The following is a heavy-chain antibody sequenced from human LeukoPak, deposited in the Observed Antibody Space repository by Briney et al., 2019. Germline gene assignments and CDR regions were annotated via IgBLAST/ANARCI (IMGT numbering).Heavy chain of an antibody. CDR3: ARDGLRYCDWWRRESAHYYYYGMDV. CDR1: GFTFSSYW. V-gene: IGHV3-7*01. Sequence: GGSLRLSCAASGFTFSSYWMSWVRQAPGKGLEWVANIKQDGSEKYYVDSVKGRFTIYRDNAKSSLYLQMNSLRAEDTAVYYCARDGLRYCDWWRRESAHYYYYGMDVWGQGTTVTVSS. J-gene: IGHJ6*02. CDR2: IKQDGSEK. D-gene: IGHD3-9*01.